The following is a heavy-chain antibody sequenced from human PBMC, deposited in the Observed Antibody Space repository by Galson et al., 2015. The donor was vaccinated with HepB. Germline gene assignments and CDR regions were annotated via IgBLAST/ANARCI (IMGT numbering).Heavy chain of an antibody. CDR1: GFTFSSYG. D-gene: IGHD6-13*01. J-gene: IGHJ4*02. V-gene: IGHV3-33*01. Sequence: SLRLSCAASGFTFSSYGMHWVRQAPGKGLEWVAVIWYDGSNKYYADSVKGRFTISRDNSKNTLYLQMNSLRAEDTAVYYCARYDLRSSYPIAAAGTMDYWGQGTLVTVSS. CDR3: ARYDLRSSYPIAAAGTMDY. CDR2: IWYDGSNK.